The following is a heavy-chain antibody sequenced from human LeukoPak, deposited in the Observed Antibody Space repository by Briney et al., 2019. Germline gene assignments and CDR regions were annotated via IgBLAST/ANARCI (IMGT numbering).Heavy chain of an antibody. CDR1: GFSFSDHY. CDR3: TRVRLGAATRYFDY. CDR2: IKNKANSYGT. V-gene: IGHV3-72*01. D-gene: IGHD1-26*01. J-gene: IGHJ4*02. Sequence: GGSLRLSCAASGFSFSDHYMDWFRLAPGKGLEWVGRIKNKANSYGTDYAASVKGRFTLSRDDSKDSLYLQMNSLRSEDTALYYCTRVRLGAATRYFDYWGQGTLVTVSS.